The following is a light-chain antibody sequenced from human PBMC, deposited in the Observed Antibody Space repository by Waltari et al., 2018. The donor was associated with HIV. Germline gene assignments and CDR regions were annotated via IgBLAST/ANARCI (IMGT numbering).Light chain of an antibody. V-gene: IGLV2-8*01. CDR1: TNDLRTYNF. CDR2: EVN. J-gene: IGLJ3*02. Sequence: QSALTQPPSASGSPGQSVTISCTGTTNDLRTYNFVSWYQHHPGKAPNLLIYEVNTRPSGVPDRFSGSKSGNTASLFVSGLQAEDETDYYCASYIGNNSWVFGGGTKLTVL. CDR3: ASYIGNNSWV.